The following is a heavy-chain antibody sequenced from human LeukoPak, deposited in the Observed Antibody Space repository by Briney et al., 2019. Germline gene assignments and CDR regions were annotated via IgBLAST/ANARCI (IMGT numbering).Heavy chain of an antibody. CDR3: ASKATTRITMVRGFDY. CDR1: GFTFSSYA. V-gene: IGHV3-23*01. J-gene: IGHJ4*02. Sequence: GGSLRLSCAASGFTFSSYAMSWVRQAPGKGLEWVSAISGSGGSTYYADSVKGRFTISRDNSKNTLYLQMNSLRAEDTAVYYCASKATTRITMVRGFDYWGQGTLVTVSS. D-gene: IGHD3-10*01. CDR2: ISGSGGST.